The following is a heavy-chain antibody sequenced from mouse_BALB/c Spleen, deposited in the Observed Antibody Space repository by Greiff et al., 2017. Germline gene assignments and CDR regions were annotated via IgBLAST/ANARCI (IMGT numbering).Heavy chain of an antibody. CDR3: ARRQLGPYAMDY. D-gene: IGHD4-1*02. V-gene: IGHV5-6-5*01. CDR1: GFTFSSYA. Sequence: EVQGVESGGGLVKPGGSLKLSCAASGFTFSSYAMSWVRQTPEKRLEWVASISSGGSTYYPDSVKGRFTISRDNARNILYLQMSSLRSEDTAMYYCARRQLGPYAMDYWGQGTSVTVSS. CDR2: ISSGGST. J-gene: IGHJ4*01.